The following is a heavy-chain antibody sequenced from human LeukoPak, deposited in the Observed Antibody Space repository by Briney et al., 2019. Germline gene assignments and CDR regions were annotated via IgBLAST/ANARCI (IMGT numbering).Heavy chain of an antibody. J-gene: IGHJ4*02. CDR1: GFTSNNYA. D-gene: IGHD1-26*01. Sequence: GGSLRLSCAASGFTSNNYAMSRVRQAPGKGLEWVSSISGSSGSTYYADSVKGRFTISRDNSKNTVSLQMSSLRAEDTAVYYCARQRTVGVTGYYFDYWGQGTLVTVSS. CDR3: ARQRTVGVTGYYFDY. V-gene: IGHV3-23*01. CDR2: ISGSSGST.